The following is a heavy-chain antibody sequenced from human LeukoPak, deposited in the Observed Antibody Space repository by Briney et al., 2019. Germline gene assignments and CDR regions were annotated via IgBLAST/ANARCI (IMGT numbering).Heavy chain of an antibody. CDR2: MSYDGSNK. V-gene: IGHV3-30*04. D-gene: IGHD3-10*01. CDR1: GFTFSTYN. Sequence: GGSLRLSCAASGFTFSTYNMNWVRQAPGKGLEWVAVMSYDGSNKYYPDSVKGRFTISRDNSKSTLYLQMNSLRADDTAVYYCARSSLRGAAPWAAGYWGQGTLVTVSS. CDR3: ARSSLRGAAPWAAGY. J-gene: IGHJ4*02.